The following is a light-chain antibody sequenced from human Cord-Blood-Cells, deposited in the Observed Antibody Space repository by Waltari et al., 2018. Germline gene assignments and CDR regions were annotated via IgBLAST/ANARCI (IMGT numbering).Light chain of an antibody. CDR2: DVS. J-gene: IGLJ3*02. CDR3: SSYTSSSTLV. Sequence: QSALTQPASGSGSPGQSITISCTGTSSDVGGYNYVPWYQQPPGKAPNLMIYDVSKRPSGVSNRFSGSKSGNTASLTISGLQAEDEADYYCSSYTSSSTLVFGGGTKLTVL. CDR1: SSDVGGYNY. V-gene: IGLV2-14*01.